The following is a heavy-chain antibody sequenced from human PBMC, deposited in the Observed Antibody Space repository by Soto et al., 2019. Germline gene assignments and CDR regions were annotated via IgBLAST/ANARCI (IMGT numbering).Heavy chain of an antibody. CDR2: ISYDGSNK. D-gene: IGHD6-19*01. J-gene: IGHJ6*02. CDR1: GFTFSSYG. CDR3: AKDSKALAGTEYYGMDV. V-gene: IGHV3-30*18. Sequence: QVQLVESGGGVVQPGRSLRLSCAASGFTFSSYGMHWVRQAPGKGLEWVAVISYDGSNKYYADSVKGRFTISRDNSKNTLYLQMNSLRAEDTAVYYCAKDSKALAGTEYYGMDVWGQGTTVTVSS.